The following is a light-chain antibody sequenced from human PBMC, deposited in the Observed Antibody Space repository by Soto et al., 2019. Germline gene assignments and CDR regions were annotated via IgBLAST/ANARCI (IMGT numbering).Light chain of an antibody. V-gene: IGKV3-20*01. CDR1: QSVSSTY. CDR3: HLYGSSPWT. J-gene: IGKJ1*01. Sequence: EIVLTQSPGTLSLSPGERATLSCRASQSVSSTYLAWYEQKPGQAPRLLIYGASSRATGIPDRFSGSGSGTDFTLSISRVEPEDFAVFYCHLYGSSPWTFGQGTKVEIK. CDR2: GAS.